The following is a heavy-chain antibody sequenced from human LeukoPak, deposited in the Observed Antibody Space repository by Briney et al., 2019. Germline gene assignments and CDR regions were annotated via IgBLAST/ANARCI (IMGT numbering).Heavy chain of an antibody. D-gene: IGHD2-2*01. Sequence: SETLSLTCAVYGGSFSGYYWSWVRQPPGKGLEWIGEINHSGSTNYNPSLKSRVTISVDTSKNQFSLRLSSVTAADTAVYYCARWRVGYCSSTSCYRAPYNWFDPWGQGTLVTVSS. CDR1: GGSFSGYY. J-gene: IGHJ5*02. CDR3: ARWRVGYCSSTSCYRAPYNWFDP. V-gene: IGHV4-34*01. CDR2: INHSGST.